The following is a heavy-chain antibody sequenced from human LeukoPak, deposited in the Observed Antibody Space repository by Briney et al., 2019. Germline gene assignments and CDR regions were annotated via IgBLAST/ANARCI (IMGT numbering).Heavy chain of an antibody. CDR2: ISGSGGTT. D-gene: IGHD5-12*01. Sequence: GGSLRLSCAASGFTFSTYDMNWVRQAPGKGLECVSAISGSGGTTYYADSVKGRFTISRDNSKNTLYLQMNSLRAEDTAVYYCANRNSGYESWGQGTLVTVSS. CDR3: ANRNSGYES. V-gene: IGHV3-23*01. J-gene: IGHJ5*02. CDR1: GFTFSTYD.